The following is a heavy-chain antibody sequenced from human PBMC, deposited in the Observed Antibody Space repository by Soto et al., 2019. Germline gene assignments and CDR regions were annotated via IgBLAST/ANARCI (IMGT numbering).Heavy chain of an antibody. D-gene: IGHD3-16*02. CDR1: GFTFSSYA. Sequence: EVQLLESGGGLVQPGGSLRLSCAASGFTFSSYAMSWVRQAPGKGLEWVSAISGSGGSTYYADFVKGRFTISRDNSKNTLYLQMNSLRAEDTAVYYCAKEAARDYIWGSYRYIDYWGQGTLVTVSS. V-gene: IGHV3-23*01. CDR3: AKEAARDYIWGSYRYIDY. CDR2: ISGSGGST. J-gene: IGHJ4*02.